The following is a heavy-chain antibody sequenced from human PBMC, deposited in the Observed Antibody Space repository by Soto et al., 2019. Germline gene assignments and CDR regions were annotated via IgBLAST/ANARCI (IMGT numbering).Heavy chain of an antibody. CDR1: GGSISSGGYY. Sequence: SETLSLTCTVSGGSISSGGYYWSWIRQHPGKGLEWIGYIYYSGSTYYNPSLKSRVTISVDTSKNQFSLKLTSVTAADTAVYYCVRAPGVYCGGDCGGMDVWGQGTPVTVSS. V-gene: IGHV4-31*03. CDR2: IYYSGST. J-gene: IGHJ6*02. D-gene: IGHD2-21*02. CDR3: VRAPGVYCGGDCGGMDV.